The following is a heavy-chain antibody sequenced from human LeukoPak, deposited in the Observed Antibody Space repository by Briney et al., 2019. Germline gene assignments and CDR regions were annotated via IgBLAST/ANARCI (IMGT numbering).Heavy chain of an antibody. CDR2: INPSGGST. CDR3: ARDNGTVVAATRYYYYGMDV. V-gene: IGHV1-46*01. CDR1: GYTFTSYY. Sequence: ASVKVSCKASGYTFTSYYMHWVRQAPGQGLEWMGIINPSGGSTSYAQKFQGRVTMTRDTSTSTVYMELSSLRSEDTAVYYCARDNGTVVAATRYYYYGMDVWGQGTTATVSS. J-gene: IGHJ6*02. D-gene: IGHD2-15*01.